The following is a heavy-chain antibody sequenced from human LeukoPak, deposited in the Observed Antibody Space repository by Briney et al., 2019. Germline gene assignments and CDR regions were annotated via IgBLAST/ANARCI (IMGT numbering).Heavy chain of an antibody. CDR3: AKRNRNYGQVLDY. CDR1: GFTFSSYA. D-gene: IGHD1-7*01. J-gene: IGHJ4*02. Sequence: GGSLRLSCAASGFTFSSYAMSWVCQAPGKGLEWVSAISGSGGSTYYADSVKGRFTISRDNPRNTLYLQMNSLRAEDTAVYYCAKRNRNYGQVLDYWGQGTLVTVSS. CDR2: ISGSGGST. V-gene: IGHV3-23*01.